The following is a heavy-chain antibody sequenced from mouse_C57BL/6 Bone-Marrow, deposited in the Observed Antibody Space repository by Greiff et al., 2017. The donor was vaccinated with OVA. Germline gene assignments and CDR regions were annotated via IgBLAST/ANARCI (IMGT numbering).Heavy chain of an antibody. V-gene: IGHV8-8*01. Sequence: QVTLKVSGPGILQPSQTLSLTCSFSGFSLSTFGMGVGWIRQPSGKGLEWLAHIWWDDDKYYNPALKSRPPISKDTSKNQVFLKIANVDTADTATYYCARSSLRWFLYWYFDVWDTGTTVTVSA. CDR1: GFSLSTFGMG. J-gene: IGHJ1*03. CDR3: ARSSLRWFLYWYFDV. CDR2: IWWDDDK. D-gene: IGHD2-2*01.